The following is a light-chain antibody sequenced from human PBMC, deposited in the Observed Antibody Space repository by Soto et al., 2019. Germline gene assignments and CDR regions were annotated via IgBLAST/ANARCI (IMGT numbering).Light chain of an antibody. J-gene: IGKJ2*01. CDR1: QSLVYSGGNTH. CDR3: MQATQTPHT. V-gene: IGKV2-24*01. Sequence: DIVMTQTPLSLPVTLGQSASISCRSSQSLVYSGGNTHLSWFLQRPGQPPRLLIYKISSRSSGVPDRFAGSGAGTDFTLSISRVEAEDVGTYYCMQATQTPHTFGQGTKLE. CDR2: KIS.